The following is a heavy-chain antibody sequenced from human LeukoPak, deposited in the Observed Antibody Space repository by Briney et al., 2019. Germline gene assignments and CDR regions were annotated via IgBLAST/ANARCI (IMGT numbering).Heavy chain of an antibody. J-gene: IGHJ6*02. CDR1: GFTFSSYG. Sequence: GRSLRLSCAASGFTFSSYGMHWVRQAPGKGLEWVAVISYDGSNKYYADSVKGRFTISRDNSKNTLYLQMNSLRAEDTAVYYCARGLQQWLVFYYYYGMDVWGQGTTVTVSS. V-gene: IGHV3-30*03. D-gene: IGHD6-19*01. CDR2: ISYDGSNK. CDR3: ARGLQQWLVFYYYYGMDV.